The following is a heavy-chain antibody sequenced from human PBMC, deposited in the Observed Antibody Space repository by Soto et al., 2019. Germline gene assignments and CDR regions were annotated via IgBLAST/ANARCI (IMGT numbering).Heavy chain of an antibody. V-gene: IGHV3-73*01. CDR1: GFTFSGSS. D-gene: IGHD4-17*01. J-gene: IGHJ6*02. CDR2: IRSKANSYAT. CDR3: TRHEIYGATGYGMDV. Sequence: PGGSLRLSCAASGFTFSGSSMHWVRQASGKGLEWVGRIRSKANSYATAYAASVKGRFTISRDDSKNTAYLQMNSLKTEDTAVYYCTRHEIYGATGYGMDVWGQGTTVTVSS.